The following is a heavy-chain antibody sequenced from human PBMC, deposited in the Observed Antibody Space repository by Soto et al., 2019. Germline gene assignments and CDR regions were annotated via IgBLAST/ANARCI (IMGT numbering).Heavy chain of an antibody. D-gene: IGHD1-1*01. CDR2: ISGSGFKK. CDR1: GFIFENFG. CDR3: AKNQGVELVPLATVEWFDP. V-gene: IGHV3-23*01. Sequence: EVVLLESGGGLEQPGGSLRLSCAASGFIFENFGMSWVRQAPGKGLEWISSISGSGFKKYYADSVKGRFTISRNNSKSTVYMKLNNLMTEDTAVYHCAKNQGVELVPLATVEWFDPWGQGSVVTVSS. J-gene: IGHJ5*02.